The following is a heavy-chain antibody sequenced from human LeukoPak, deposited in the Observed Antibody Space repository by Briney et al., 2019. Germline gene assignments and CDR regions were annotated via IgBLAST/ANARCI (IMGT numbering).Heavy chain of an antibody. Sequence: GGSPRLSCAASGFTFSSYAMSWVRQAPGKGLEWVSVISGSGGSISYADSVKGRFTISRDNSKNTLYLQMNSLRAEDTALYYCAKDRLSTPTAPRFDPWGQGTQVSVSS. CDR2: ISGSGGSI. CDR1: GFTFSSYA. D-gene: IGHD4-23*01. V-gene: IGHV3-23*01. J-gene: IGHJ5*02. CDR3: AKDRLSTPTAPRFDP.